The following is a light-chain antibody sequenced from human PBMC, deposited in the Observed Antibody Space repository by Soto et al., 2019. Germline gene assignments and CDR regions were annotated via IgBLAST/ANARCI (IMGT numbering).Light chain of an antibody. J-gene: IGKJ1*01. Sequence: IVMTQSPATLSVSPGERATLSCRARQSVSSNLAWYQQKPGQAPRLLIYGASTRATGIPARFSGSGSGTEFTLTISSLQSEDFAVYYCQQYNNWPRWTFGQGTKVDIK. V-gene: IGKV3-15*01. CDR1: QSVSSN. CDR3: QQYNNWPRWT. CDR2: GAS.